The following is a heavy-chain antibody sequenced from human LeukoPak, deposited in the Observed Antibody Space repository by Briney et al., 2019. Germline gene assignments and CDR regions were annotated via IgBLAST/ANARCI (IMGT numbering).Heavy chain of an antibody. CDR2: MNPNSGNT. CDR3: ARDLSSSYYYCGMDV. D-gene: IGHD6-13*01. J-gene: IGHJ6*02. Sequence: ASVKVSCKASGYTFTSYDINWVRQATGQGLEWMGWMNPNSGNTGYAQKFQGRVTMTRNTSISTAYMELSSLRSEDTAVYYCARDLSSSYYYCGMDVWGQGTTVTVSS. V-gene: IGHV1-8*01. CDR1: GYTFTSYD.